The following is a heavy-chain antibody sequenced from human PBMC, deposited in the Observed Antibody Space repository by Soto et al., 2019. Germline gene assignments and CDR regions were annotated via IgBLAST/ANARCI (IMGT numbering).Heavy chain of an antibody. CDR2: IIPIFGTA. D-gene: IGHD2-2*01. CDR3: ARDYTYCSSTSCHPHPDGMEV. CDR1: GGTFSSYA. Sequence: QVQLVQSGAEVKKPGSSVKVSCKASGGTFSSYAISWVRQAPGQGLEWMGGIIPIFGTANYAQKFQGRVTITPDEFSSPAYMELSSLRSEDTAVYYCARDYTYCSSTSCHPHPDGMEVWGQGTTVTVS. J-gene: IGHJ6*02. V-gene: IGHV1-69*01.